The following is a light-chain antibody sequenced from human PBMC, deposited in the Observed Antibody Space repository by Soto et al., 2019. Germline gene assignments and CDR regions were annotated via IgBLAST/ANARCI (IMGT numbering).Light chain of an antibody. V-gene: IGKV3-20*01. CDR3: QQYGFLPRA. CDR2: VAS. J-gene: IGKJ1*01. CDR1: QTITDNY. Sequence: VLTQSPDTLSLSPGDGATLSCRASQTITDNYLAWYQQKPGQAPRLVIYVASSRATGTPDRFSGSGSGTDFTLTISGLEPEDFAVYYCQQYGFLPRAFGQGTKVEIK.